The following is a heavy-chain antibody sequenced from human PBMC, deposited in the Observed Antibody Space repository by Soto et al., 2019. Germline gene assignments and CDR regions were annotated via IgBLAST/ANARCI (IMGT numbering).Heavy chain of an antibody. CDR2: IGGSGRTT. D-gene: IGHD3-22*01. J-gene: IGHJ4*02. CDR1: AFTFNNYA. V-gene: IGHV3-23*01. Sequence: GGSLRLSCAASAFTFNNYAMSWVRQAPGKGLEWVSGIGGSGRTTYYADSVKGRFTISRDNSNNTLFLQMNSLRAEDTAVYYCAKSRYSDSSGDFYDYWGQGTLVNVSS. CDR3: AKSRYSDSSGDFYDY.